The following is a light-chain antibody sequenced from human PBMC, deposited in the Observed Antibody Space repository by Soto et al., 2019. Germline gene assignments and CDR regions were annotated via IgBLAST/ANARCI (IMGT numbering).Light chain of an antibody. Sequence: ETVLTQSPGTLSLSPGERATLSWPDSQSVSSSNLVWYQQKPGQAPRLLIYGASSRATGIPDRFCGSGSGTDFSLTISRLEPEDFAVYYCQQYGSSPITFGQGTRLEIK. CDR2: GAS. CDR3: QQYGSSPIT. J-gene: IGKJ5*01. CDR1: QSVSSSN. V-gene: IGKV3-20*01.